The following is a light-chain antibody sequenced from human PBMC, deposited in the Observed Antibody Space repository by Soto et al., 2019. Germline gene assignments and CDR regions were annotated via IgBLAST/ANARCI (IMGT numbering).Light chain of an antibody. J-gene: IGKJ4*01. V-gene: IGKV1-9*01. CDR1: QDISRY. CDR3: QHVHDYPIT. CDR2: GAS. Sequence: DIQLTQSPSFLSASVGDRVTVTCRSSQDISRYLAWYQQKPGKAPKVLIYGASTLQSGVPPRFGGSGSGTAVTLTISSLQPEYFANYFCQHVHDYPITFGVGTKVEIK.